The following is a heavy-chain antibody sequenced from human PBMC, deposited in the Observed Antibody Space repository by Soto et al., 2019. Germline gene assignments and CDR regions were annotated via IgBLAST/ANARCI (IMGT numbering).Heavy chain of an antibody. D-gene: IGHD6-25*01. CDR3: AAAPPNDY. V-gene: IGHV3-7*03. J-gene: IGHJ4*02. CDR2: IKQDGSEK. Sequence: GGSLRLSCAASGFTFSSYWMSWVRQAPGKGLEWVANIKQDGSEKYYVDSVKGRFTISRDNAKNSLYLQMNSLRAEDASVYYSAAAPPNDYWGQGTLVTVSS. CDR1: GFTFSSYW.